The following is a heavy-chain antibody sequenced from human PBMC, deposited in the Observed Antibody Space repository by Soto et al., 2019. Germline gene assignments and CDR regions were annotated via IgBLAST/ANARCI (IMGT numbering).Heavy chain of an antibody. V-gene: IGHV4-34*01. Sequence: PSETLSLTCAVYGGSFSDYYWGWIRQPPGKGLEWIGEINHSGSTIYNPSLKSRVTISVDTSKNQFSLRLSSVTATDTAIYYCARDVVVTAIFGPTRFYFDYWGHGALVTVSS. J-gene: IGHJ4*01. D-gene: IGHD2-21*02. CDR3: ARDVVVTAIFGPTRFYFDY. CDR2: INHSGST. CDR1: GGSFSDYY.